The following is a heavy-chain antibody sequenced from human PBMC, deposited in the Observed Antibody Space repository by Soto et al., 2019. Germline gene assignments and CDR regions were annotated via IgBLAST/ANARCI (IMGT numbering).Heavy chain of an antibody. CDR3: GVSSGGSESSLDY. CDR2: IIPIFGTA. D-gene: IGHD1-26*01. CDR1: GGTFSNYA. Sequence: QVQLVQSGAEVKKPGSSVKVSCKASGGTFSNYAISWVRQAPGQGLEWMGGIIPIFGTANYAQRFQGRVAITADESTSTAYMELSSLTSDDTAVYYCGVSSGGSESSLDYWGQGTLVTVCS. V-gene: IGHV1-69*01. J-gene: IGHJ4*02.